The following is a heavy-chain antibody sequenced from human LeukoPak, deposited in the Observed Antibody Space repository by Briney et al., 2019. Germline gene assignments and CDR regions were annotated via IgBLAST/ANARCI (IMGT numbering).Heavy chain of an antibody. V-gene: IGHV3-9*01. Sequence: PGGSLRLSCAASGFTFDDYAMHWVRQAPGKGLEWVSGISWNSGSIGYADSVKGRFTISRDNAKNSLYLQMNSLRAEDTALYYCAKDRGSGSCPYYYYGMDVWGQGTTVTVSS. D-gene: IGHD1-26*01. CDR3: AKDRGSGSCPYYYYGMDV. CDR2: ISWNSGSI. J-gene: IGHJ6*02. CDR1: GFTFDDYA.